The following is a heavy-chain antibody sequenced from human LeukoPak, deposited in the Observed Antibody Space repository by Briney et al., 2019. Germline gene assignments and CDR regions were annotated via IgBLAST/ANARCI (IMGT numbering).Heavy chain of an antibody. CDR2: ISAYNGNT. CDR3: ARYYDFWSGRHDAFDI. J-gene: IGHJ3*02. D-gene: IGHD3-3*01. Sequence: ASVKVSCKASGYTFTSYGISWVRQAPGQGLEWMGWISAYNGNTNYAQKLQGRVTMTTDTSTSTAYMELRSLRSDDTAVYYCARYYDFWSGRHDAFDIWGQGTMVTVSS. CDR1: GYTFTSYG. V-gene: IGHV1-18*01.